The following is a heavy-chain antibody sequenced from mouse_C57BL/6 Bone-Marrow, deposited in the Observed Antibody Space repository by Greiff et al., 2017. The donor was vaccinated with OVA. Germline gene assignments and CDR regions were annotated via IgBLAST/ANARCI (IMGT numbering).Heavy chain of an antibody. CDR3: ARKVTTVRDY. CDR1: GYTFTSYG. D-gene: IGHD1-1*01. V-gene: IGHV1-81*01. Sequence: QVQLQQSGAELARPGASVKLSCKASGYTFTSYGISWVKQRTGQGLEWIGEIYPRSGNTYYNEKFKGKATLTADKSSSTAYMELRSLTSEDSAVYFCARKVTTVRDYWGQGTTLTVSS. CDR2: IYPRSGNT. J-gene: IGHJ2*01.